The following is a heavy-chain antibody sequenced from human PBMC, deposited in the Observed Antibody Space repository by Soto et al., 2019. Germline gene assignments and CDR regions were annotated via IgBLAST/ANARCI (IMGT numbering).Heavy chain of an antibody. CDR3: ARSPSAGKPNLRFDY. V-gene: IGHV4-4*02. D-gene: IGHD3-10*01. Sequence: NPSETLSLTCAVSGGSISSSNWWSWVRQPPGKGLEWIGEIYHSGSTNYNPSLKSRVTISVDKSKNQFSLKLSSVTAADTAVYYCARSPSAGKPNLRFDYWGQGTLVTVSS. CDR2: IYHSGST. CDR1: GGSISSSNW. J-gene: IGHJ4*02.